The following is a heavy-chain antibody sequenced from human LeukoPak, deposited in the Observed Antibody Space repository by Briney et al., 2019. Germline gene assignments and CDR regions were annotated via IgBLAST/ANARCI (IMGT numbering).Heavy chain of an antibody. Sequence: GESPKISRQGSGYSFTSYWIGGGRQMPGKGLEGMGIIYLGDSDTRYSPSFQGQVTISADKSISTAYLQWSSLKASDTAMYYCARHDILTGYSYDYWGQGTLVTVSS. D-gene: IGHD3-9*01. CDR2: IYLGDSDT. CDR3: ARHDILTGYSYDY. CDR1: GYSFTSYW. V-gene: IGHV5-51*01. J-gene: IGHJ4*02.